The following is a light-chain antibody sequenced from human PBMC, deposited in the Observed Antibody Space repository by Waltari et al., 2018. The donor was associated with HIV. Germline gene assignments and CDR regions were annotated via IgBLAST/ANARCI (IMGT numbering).Light chain of an antibody. J-gene: IGLJ2*01. CDR3: QVWDSSSDHPV. Sequence: SYVLTQPPPVSVAPGQTARITCGGSNIGRKSVHWYQQMPGQAPVLVVYDDSDRPSGILERFSGSNSGNTATLTISRVEAGDEADYYCQVWDSSSDHPVFGGGTKLTVL. CDR1: NIGRKS. CDR2: DDS. V-gene: IGLV3-21*02.